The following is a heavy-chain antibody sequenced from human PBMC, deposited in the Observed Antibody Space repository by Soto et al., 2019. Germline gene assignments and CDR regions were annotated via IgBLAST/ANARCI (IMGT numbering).Heavy chain of an antibody. V-gene: IGHV5-51*01. CDR3: ARADRSFKYYGSGCHLSYGLAV. Sequence: GESLKISGKGSGYSFTSYCIAWVRQMPWKGLEWMGIIYPGDSDTRYSPSFQGQVTISADKSISTAYLQWSSPKASDTAMYYCARADRSFKYYGSGCHLSYGLAVWGKGPRITVYS. CDR1: GYSFTSYC. CDR2: IYPGDSDT. D-gene: IGHD3-10*01. J-gene: IGHJ6*04.